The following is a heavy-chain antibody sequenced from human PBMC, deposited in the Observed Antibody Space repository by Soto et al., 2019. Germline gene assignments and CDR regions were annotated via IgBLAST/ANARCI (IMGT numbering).Heavy chain of an antibody. CDR2: IKKDGSEK. D-gene: IGHD2-2*01. V-gene: IGHV3-7*01. CDR1: GFTFSSYW. Sequence: EVPLVESGGGLVQPGVSLRLSCAASGFTFSSYWMNWVRQAPGKGLDLVANIKKDGSEKYYVDSVKSRFTISRDNAKNSLYRQMSSLRDEDTAVYYCAGEGRGYCSSTSCPGIWGQGTLVTVSS. CDR3: AGEGRGYCSSTSCPGI. J-gene: IGHJ4*02.